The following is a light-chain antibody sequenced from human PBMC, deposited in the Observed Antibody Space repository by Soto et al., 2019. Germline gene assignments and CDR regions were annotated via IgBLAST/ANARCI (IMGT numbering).Light chain of an antibody. Sequence: EIVLTQSPGTLSLSPGETATHYCRASQSVSSSSLAWYQQKPGQAPRLLIYGASSRATGIPDRFSGSGSGTDFTLTISRLEPEDFAVYYCQQYGSSRTFGQGTKVDIK. CDR2: GAS. J-gene: IGKJ1*01. V-gene: IGKV3-20*01. CDR1: QSVSSSS. CDR3: QQYGSSRT.